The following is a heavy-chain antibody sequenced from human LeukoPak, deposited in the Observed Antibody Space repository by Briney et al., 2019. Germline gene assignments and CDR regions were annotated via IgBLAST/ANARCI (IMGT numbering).Heavy chain of an antibody. CDR3: ARDPYGGTEDY. CDR2: ISTSGGST. J-gene: IGHJ4*02. Sequence: GGSLRLSCAASGFTLSSYGMSWVRQAPGKGLEWVSTISTSGGSTAYADSVKGRFTNSRDNSKNTLYLQMNSLRAEDTALYYCARDPYGGTEDYWGQGTLVTVSS. V-gene: IGHV3-23*01. CDR1: GFTLSSYG. D-gene: IGHD4-23*01.